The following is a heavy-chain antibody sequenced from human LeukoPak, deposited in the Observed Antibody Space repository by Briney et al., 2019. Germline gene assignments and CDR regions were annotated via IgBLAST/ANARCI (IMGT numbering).Heavy chain of an antibody. J-gene: IGHJ4*02. D-gene: IGHD2-2*02. CDR2: NYTSGST. Sequence: SETLSLTCTVSGGSISSYYWNWIRKPAGKGLEWIGRNYTSGSTNHNPSLKSRVTMSVDMSKNQFSLRLSSVTAADTAVYYCAREVRCSTTRCYSLFDYWGQGTLVTVSS. CDR1: GGSISSYY. V-gene: IGHV4-4*07. CDR3: AREVRCSTTRCYSLFDY.